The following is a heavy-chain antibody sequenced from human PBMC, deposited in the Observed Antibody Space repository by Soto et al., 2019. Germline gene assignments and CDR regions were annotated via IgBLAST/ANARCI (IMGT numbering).Heavy chain of an antibody. D-gene: IGHD3-10*01. J-gene: IGHJ3*01. V-gene: IGHV3-74*01. CDR1: GFTFDYYW. CDR3: ARGDRGGFDL. Sequence: EVQLVESGGGLVQPGESLRLSCAASGFTFDYYWMHWVRQAPGKGLVWVSRVHSGGTTTTYADSMKGRFTISRDNARNTVSLQMSSLRAEDTAIYYCARGDRGGFDLWGHGTMVTVSS. CDR2: VHSGGTTT.